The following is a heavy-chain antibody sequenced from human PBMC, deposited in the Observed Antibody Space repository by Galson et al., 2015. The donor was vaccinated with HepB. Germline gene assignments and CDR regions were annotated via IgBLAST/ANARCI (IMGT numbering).Heavy chain of an antibody. CDR1: GYSFSHYW. V-gene: IGHV5-51*01. CDR2: IYPGDSET. Sequence: QSGAEVKKSGESLKISCQGSGYSFSHYWIAWARQMPGKGLEWMGVIYPGDSETRYSPSSQGQATISADKSITTVYLQWSSLQACRTTVYDCAIFGGETSKKRNYAYWGQGALITVSS. J-gene: IGHJ4*02. CDR3: AIFGGETSKKRNYAY. D-gene: IGHD2-21*01.